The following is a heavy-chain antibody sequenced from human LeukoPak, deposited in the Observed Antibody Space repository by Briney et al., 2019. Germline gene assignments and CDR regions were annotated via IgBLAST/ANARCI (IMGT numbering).Heavy chain of an antibody. V-gene: IGHV3-30*04. Sequence: GGSLRLSCAASGFTFSSYAMHWVRQAPGKGLEWVAVISYDGSNKYYADSVKGRFTISRDNSENTLYLQMNSLRTEDTAVYYCARDQRITMIGFDYWGQGTLVTVSS. CDR3: ARDQRITMIGFDY. D-gene: IGHD3-22*01. J-gene: IGHJ4*02. CDR2: ISYDGSNK. CDR1: GFTFSSYA.